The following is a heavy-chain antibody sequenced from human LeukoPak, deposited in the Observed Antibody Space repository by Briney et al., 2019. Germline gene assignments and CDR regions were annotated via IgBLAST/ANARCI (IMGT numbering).Heavy chain of an antibody. V-gene: IGHV4-31*03. J-gene: IGHJ4*02. CDR2: IYYSGST. Sequence: PSQTLSLTCTVSGGSISSGGYYWRWIRQHPGKGLEWIGYIYYSGSTYYNPSLKSRVTISVDTSKNQFSLKLSSVTAADTAVYYCARGSSSTSRARPFDYWGQGTLVTVSS. D-gene: IGHD2-2*01. CDR3: ARGSSSTSRARPFDY. CDR1: GGSISSGGYY.